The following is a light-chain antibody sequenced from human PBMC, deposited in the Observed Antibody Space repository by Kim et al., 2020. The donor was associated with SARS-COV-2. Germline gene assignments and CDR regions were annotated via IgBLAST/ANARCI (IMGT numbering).Light chain of an antibody. CDR3: LQFDNLPFT. Sequence: DIQMTQSPSSLSACVGDRVTITCQASQDLGNSLNWYQQKPGRAPNLLIYDASNLQTGVPSRFSGSGSGINFTFTINSLQPEDIATYYCLQFDNLPFTFGPGTKVDIK. V-gene: IGKV1-33*01. J-gene: IGKJ3*01. CDR2: DAS. CDR1: QDLGNS.